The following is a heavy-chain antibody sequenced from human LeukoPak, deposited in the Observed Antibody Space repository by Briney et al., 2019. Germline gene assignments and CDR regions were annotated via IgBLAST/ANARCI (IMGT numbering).Heavy chain of an antibody. CDR1: GYSISSGYY. D-gene: IGHD3-22*01. CDR2: IYYSGST. CDR3: ARYDSSGFYQYYFEY. J-gene: IGHJ4*02. V-gene: IGHV4-38-2*02. Sequence: PSETLSLTCTVSGYSISSGYYWGWIRQPPGKGLEWIGNIYYSGSTNYNPSLKSRVTISVDTSKNQFSLKLSSVTAADTAVYYCARYDSSGFYQYYFEYWGQGILVTVSS.